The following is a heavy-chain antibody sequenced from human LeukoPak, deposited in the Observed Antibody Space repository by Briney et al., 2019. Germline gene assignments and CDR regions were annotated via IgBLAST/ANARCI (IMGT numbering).Heavy chain of an antibody. J-gene: IGHJ4*02. CDR2: IYSGGST. V-gene: IGHV3-53*05. Sequence: GGSLRLSCAASGFTVSSNYMSWVRQAPGKGLEWVSVIYSGGSTYYADSVKGRFTISRDNSKNTLYLQMNSLRAEDTAVYYCAKDQGRYSSGWYSGGTPDYWGQGTLVTVSS. D-gene: IGHD6-19*01. CDR1: GFTVSSNY. CDR3: AKDQGRYSSGWYSGGTPDY.